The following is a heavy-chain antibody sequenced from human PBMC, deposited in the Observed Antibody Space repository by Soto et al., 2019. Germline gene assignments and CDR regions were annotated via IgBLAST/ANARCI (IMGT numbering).Heavy chain of an antibody. CDR1: GGSISSSSYY. CDR3: ARTILYCSSTSCYPDWFDP. Sequence: ETLSLTCTVSGGSISSSSYYWGWIRQPPGKGLEWIGSIYYSGSTYYNPSLKSRVTISVDTSKNQFSLKLSSVTAADTAVYYCARTILYCSSTSCYPDWFDPWGQGTLVTVSS. V-gene: IGHV4-39*01. J-gene: IGHJ5*02. D-gene: IGHD2-2*01. CDR2: IYYSGST.